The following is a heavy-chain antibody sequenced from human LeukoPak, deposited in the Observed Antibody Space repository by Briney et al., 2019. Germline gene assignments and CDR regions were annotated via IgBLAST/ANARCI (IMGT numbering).Heavy chain of an antibody. V-gene: IGHV3-48*04. J-gene: IGHJ4*02. CDR2: ISSSSSTI. CDR1: GFTFSSYS. CDR3: ARVAEAAAFDS. Sequence: GGSLRLSCAASGFTFSSYSMNWVRQAPGKVLEWVSYISSSSSTIYYADSVKGRFTISRDNAKNSLYLQMNSLKPEDTAVYYCARVAEAAAFDSWGQGTLVTVSS. D-gene: IGHD6-13*01.